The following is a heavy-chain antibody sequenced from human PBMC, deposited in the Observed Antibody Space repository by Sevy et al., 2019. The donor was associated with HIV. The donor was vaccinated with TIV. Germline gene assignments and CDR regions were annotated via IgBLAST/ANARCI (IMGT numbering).Heavy chain of an antibody. V-gene: IGHV3-33*01. Sequence: GGSLRLSCVASGFTFSTYGMHWVRQAPGKGLEWVAVIWYGGSNKEYEDSVKGRFTISRDNSKDTLYLQMNSLRAEDTAVYYCARENIAVAGIGYYFDHWGQGTLVTVSS. D-gene: IGHD6-19*01. CDR1: GFTFSTYG. J-gene: IGHJ4*02. CDR2: IWYGGSNK. CDR3: ARENIAVAGIGYYFDH.